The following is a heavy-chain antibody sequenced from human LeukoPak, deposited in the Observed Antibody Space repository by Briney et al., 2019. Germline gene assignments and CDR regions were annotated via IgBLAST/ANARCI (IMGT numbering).Heavy chain of an antibody. D-gene: IGHD6-13*01. CDR2: ISGSGGST. Sequence: GGSLRLSCAASGFTFSSYAMSWVRQAPGKGLEWVSAISGSGGSTYYADSVKGRFTISRDNSKNTLHLQMNSLRAEDTAVYYCAKDQTLYSSSCFDYWGQGTLVTVS. J-gene: IGHJ4*02. V-gene: IGHV3-23*01. CDR3: AKDQTLYSSSCFDY. CDR1: GFTFSSYA.